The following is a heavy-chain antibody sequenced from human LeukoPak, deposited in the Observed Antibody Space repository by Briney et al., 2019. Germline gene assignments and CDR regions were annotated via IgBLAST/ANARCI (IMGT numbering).Heavy chain of an antibody. V-gene: IGHV3-48*03. J-gene: IGHJ4*02. CDR2: ISSSGSTI. D-gene: IGHD1-26*01. CDR3: ARDQGVGADFDY. Sequence: GGSLRLPCAASGFIFSSYEMNWVRQAPGKGLEWVSYISSSGSTIYYADSVKGRFAISRDNTKNSLYLQMNSLRAEDTAVYYCARDQGVGADFDYWGQGTLVTVSS. CDR1: GFIFSSYE.